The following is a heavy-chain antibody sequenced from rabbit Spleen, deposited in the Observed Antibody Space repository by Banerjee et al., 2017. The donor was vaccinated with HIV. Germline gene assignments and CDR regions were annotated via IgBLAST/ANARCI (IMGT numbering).Heavy chain of an antibody. D-gene: IGHD4-1*01. J-gene: IGHJ4*01. CDR1: GFSFSDRGV. CDR3: ARDLAGAIGWNFYL. Sequence: QEELEESGGGLVKPEGSLTITCKASGFSFSDRGVMCWVRQAPGKGLEWIACINTATGKPVYATWAKGRFTISTASSTTVTLQMTSLTAADTATYFCARDLAGAIGWNFYLWGPGTLVTVS. V-gene: IGHV1S45*01. CDR2: INTATGKP.